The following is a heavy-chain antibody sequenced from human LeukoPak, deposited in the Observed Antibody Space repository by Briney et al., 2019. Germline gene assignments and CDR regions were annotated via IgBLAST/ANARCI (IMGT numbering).Heavy chain of an antibody. CDR1: GGSISSSSYY. D-gene: IGHD6-6*01. Sequence: PSETLSLTCTVSGGSISSSSYYWGWIRQPPGKGLEWIGSIYYSGSTYYNPSLKSRVTISVDTSKNQFSLNLYSVTAADTAVYYCAGRVGSSDCFDYWGQGTLVTVSS. V-gene: IGHV4-39*01. CDR2: IYYSGST. CDR3: AGRVGSSDCFDY. J-gene: IGHJ4*02.